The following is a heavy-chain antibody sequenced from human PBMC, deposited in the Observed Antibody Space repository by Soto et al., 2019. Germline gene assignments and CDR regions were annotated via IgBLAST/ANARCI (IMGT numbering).Heavy chain of an antibody. Sequence: PGGSLRLSCAASGFTFSSYAMHWVRQAPGKGLEWVAVISYDGSNKYYADSVKGRFTISRDNSKNTLYLQMNSLRAEDTAVYYCASGTWNNWNFVYYFDYWGQGTLVTVSS. V-gene: IGHV3-30-3*01. CDR2: ISYDGSNK. CDR1: GFTFSSYA. J-gene: IGHJ4*02. D-gene: IGHD1-7*01. CDR3: ASGTWNNWNFVYYFDY.